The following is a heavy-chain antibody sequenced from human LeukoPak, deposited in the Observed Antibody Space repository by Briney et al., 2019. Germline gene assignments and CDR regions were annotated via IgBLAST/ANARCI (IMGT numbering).Heavy chain of an antibody. CDR2: IRYDGSNK. D-gene: IGHD3-3*01. Sequence: PGGSLRLSCAASGFTFSSYGMHWVRQAPGKGLEWVAFIRYDGSNKYYADSVKGRFTISRDNSKNTLYLQMNSLRAEDTAVYCCAKSYDFWSGYYTDDAFDIWGQGTMVTVSS. V-gene: IGHV3-30*02. CDR1: GFTFSSYG. CDR3: AKSYDFWSGYYTDDAFDI. J-gene: IGHJ3*02.